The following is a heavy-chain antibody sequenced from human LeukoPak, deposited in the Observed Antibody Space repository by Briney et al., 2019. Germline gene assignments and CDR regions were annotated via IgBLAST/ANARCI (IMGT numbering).Heavy chain of an antibody. V-gene: IGHV3-7*01. Sequence: GGSLRLSCAASGFTFSNNWMSWVRQAPGKGLEWVANIKQDGSDKYYVDSVKGRFTISRDNAKNSLYLQMNSLRAEDTAVYYCARDHHHLLWDDDYYYMDVWGKGTTVTISS. CDR3: ARDHHHLLWDDDYYYMDV. D-gene: IGHD1-1*01. CDR2: IKQDGSDK. J-gene: IGHJ6*03. CDR1: GFTFSNNW.